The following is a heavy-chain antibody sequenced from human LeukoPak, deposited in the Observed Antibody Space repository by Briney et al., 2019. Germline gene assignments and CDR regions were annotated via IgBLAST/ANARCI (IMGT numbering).Heavy chain of an antibody. V-gene: IGHV1-18*01. CDR2: ISTYNGNT. D-gene: IGHD1-26*01. CDR3: ARGTYYDY. Sequence: GASVTVSCKASGYTFTTYGISWVRQAPGQGLEWMGWISTYNGNTEYAQNLQGTVTMTTDTSTSTAYMELRSLRSDDTAVYYCARGTYYDYWGQGTLVTVSS. J-gene: IGHJ4*02. CDR1: GYTFTTYG.